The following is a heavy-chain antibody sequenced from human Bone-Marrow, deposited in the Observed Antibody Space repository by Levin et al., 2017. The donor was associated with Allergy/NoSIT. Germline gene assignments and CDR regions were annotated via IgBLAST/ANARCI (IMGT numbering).Heavy chain of an antibody. CDR2: VYQSGTA. V-gene: IGHV4-4*02. CDR1: GDSISSNSW. D-gene: IGHD2-21*01. Sequence: SETLSLTCTVSGDSISSNSWWNWLRQPPGKGLEWIGDVYQSGTANYNPSLKSRVTISVDKSRNLFSLQMNSVTAADTAIYYCARGCCDGRTCLVAFEIWGQGTIVTVSS. J-gene: IGHJ3*02. CDR3: ARGCCDGRTCLVAFEI.